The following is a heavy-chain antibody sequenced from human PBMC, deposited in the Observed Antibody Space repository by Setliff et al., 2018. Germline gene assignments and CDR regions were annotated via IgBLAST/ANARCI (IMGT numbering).Heavy chain of an antibody. CDR3: ARARVVPAAMGYYYYMDV. D-gene: IGHD2-2*01. V-gene: IGHV1-69*10. CDR1: GGTIMYSG. Sequence: SVKVSCKASGGTIMYSGISWVRQAPGQGLKWMGAIIPIAGIPNYAQKFEGRLTITADKYTNTAYLELTSLTSEDTAVYYCARARVVPAAMGYYYYMDVWGKGTTVT. J-gene: IGHJ6*03. CDR2: IIPIAGIP.